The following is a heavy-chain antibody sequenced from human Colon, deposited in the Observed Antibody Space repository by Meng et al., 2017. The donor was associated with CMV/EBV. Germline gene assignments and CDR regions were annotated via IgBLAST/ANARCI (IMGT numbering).Heavy chain of an antibody. Sequence: GSLRLSCTVSAVSVSNYWWSWLRQSPGKGLEWIGYIHYSGSTNQNPSLRSRVIMSVDTSKNQFSLKLSSVTAADTAVYYCVRDSYHYGSSTYNWFDPWGQGTLVTVSS. CDR3: VRDSYHYGSSTYNWFDP. CDR1: AVSVSNYW. D-gene: IGHD3-10*01. CDR2: IHYSGST. J-gene: IGHJ5*02. V-gene: IGHV4-59*02.